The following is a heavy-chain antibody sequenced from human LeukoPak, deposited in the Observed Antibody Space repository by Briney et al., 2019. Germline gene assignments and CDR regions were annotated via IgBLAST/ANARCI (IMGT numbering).Heavy chain of an antibody. Sequence: GALRLSCAASGFTFSSYAMSWVRQAPGKGLEWVSAICGSGDCTLYAESVKGRFTISRDNSIGILYLQVDSLRADDTAVYFCAKGSKQWLGHYLDYWGRGTLVTVSS. CDR2: ICGSGDCT. J-gene: IGHJ4*02. CDR3: AKGSKQWLGHYLDY. V-gene: IGHV3-23*01. D-gene: IGHD6-19*01. CDR1: GFTFSSYA.